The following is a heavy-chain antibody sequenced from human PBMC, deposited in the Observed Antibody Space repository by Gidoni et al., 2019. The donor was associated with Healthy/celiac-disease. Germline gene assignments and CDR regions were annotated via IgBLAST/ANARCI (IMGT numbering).Heavy chain of an antibody. V-gene: IGHV1-69*01. D-gene: IGHD1-26*01. CDR1: GSSFHTYA. Sequence: VQLVQSGAEGKKHGCTVKVCCKASGSSFHTYAISWVRQAPGQGLEWMGGSIPIFGTANYAQKFQGRVTITADESTSTAYMELSSLRSEDTAVYYCAGYSGAPNSRGPNDYWGQGTLVTVSS. CDR2: SIPIFGTA. CDR3: AGYSGAPNSRGPNDY. J-gene: IGHJ4*02.